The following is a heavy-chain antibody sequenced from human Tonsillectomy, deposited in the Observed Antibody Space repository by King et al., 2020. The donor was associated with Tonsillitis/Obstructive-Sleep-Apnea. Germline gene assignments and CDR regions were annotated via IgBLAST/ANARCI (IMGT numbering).Heavy chain of an antibody. CDR1: GYTFSSYG. CDR2: ISAYNDNT. Sequence: QLVQSGAEVKKPGASVKVSCKASGYTFSSYGISWVRQAPGQGLEWMGWISAYNDNTNYAQKLQGRLTMTTDTSTSTAYMELRSLRSDDTAVYYCAREPPYYDFWSGSPGTSQYLDYWGPGTLVTVSS. J-gene: IGHJ4*02. V-gene: IGHV1-18*01. CDR3: AREPPYYDFWSGSPGTSQYLDY. D-gene: IGHD3-3*01.